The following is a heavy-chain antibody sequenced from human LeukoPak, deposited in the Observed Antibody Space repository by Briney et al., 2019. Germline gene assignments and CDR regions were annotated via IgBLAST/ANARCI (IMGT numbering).Heavy chain of an antibody. CDR1: GFTFSNAW. CDR2: IKSKTDGGTT. V-gene: IGHV3-15*01. D-gene: IGHD5-18*01. CDR3: TTDLQLWSYSFDY. Sequence: GGSLRLSSAASGFTFSNAWMSWVRQAPGKGLEWVGRIKSKTDGGTTDYAAPVKGRFTISRDDSKNTLYLQMNSLKTEDTAVYYCTTDLQLWSYSFDYWGQGTLVTVSS. J-gene: IGHJ4*02.